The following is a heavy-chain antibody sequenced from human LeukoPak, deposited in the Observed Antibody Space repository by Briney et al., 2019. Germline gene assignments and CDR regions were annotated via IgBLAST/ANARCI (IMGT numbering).Heavy chain of an antibody. D-gene: IGHD2-2*02. CDR1: GFTFSDYY. J-gene: IGHJ5*02. Sequence: GGSLRLSCAASGFTFSDYYMSRIRQAPGKGLEWVSYISSSGSTIYYADSVKGRFTISRDNAKNSLYLQMNSLRAEDTAVYYCARAPDCSSTSCYTNWFDPWGQGTLVTVSS. V-gene: IGHV3-11*01. CDR2: ISSSGSTI. CDR3: ARAPDCSSTSCYTNWFDP.